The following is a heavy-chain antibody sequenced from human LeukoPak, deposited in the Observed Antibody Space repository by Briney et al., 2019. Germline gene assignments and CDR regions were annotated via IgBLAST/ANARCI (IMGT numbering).Heavy chain of an antibody. CDR1: GFTFSSYA. D-gene: IGHD1-1*01. J-gene: IGHJ4*02. CDR2: ISGSDGRT. Sequence: TGGSLRLSCAASGFTFSSYAMSWVRQAPGKGLEWVSSISGSDGRTYHADSVKGRFTISRDNSKNTLSLQMNSLTAEDTAVYYCAKNPRLEGWIYFDSWGQGILVTVSS. CDR3: AKNPRLEGWIYFDS. V-gene: IGHV3-23*01.